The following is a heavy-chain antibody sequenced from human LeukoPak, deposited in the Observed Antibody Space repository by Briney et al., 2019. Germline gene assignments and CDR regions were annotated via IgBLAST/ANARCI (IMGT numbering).Heavy chain of an antibody. CDR2: ISYDGSNK. CDR3: AKDLPDSRGLLTGHWFDP. CDR1: GFTFSSYG. Sequence: GGSLRLSCAASGFTFSSYGMHWVRQAPGKGLEWVAVISYDGSNKYYADSVKGRFTISRDNSKNTLYLQMNSLRAEDTAVYYCAKDLPDSRGLLTGHWFDPWGQGTLVTVSS. D-gene: IGHD1-26*01. J-gene: IGHJ5*02. V-gene: IGHV3-30*18.